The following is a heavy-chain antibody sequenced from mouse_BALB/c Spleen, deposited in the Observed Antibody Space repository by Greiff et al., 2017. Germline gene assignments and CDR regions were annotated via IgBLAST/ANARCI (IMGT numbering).Heavy chain of an antibody. CDR2: INPSNGRT. Sequence: VQLQQPGAELVKPGASVKLSCKASGYTFTSYWMHWVKQRPGQGLEWIGEINPSNGRTNYNEKFKSKATLTVDKSSSTAYMQLSSLTSEDSAVYYCARPYYYGSSYWYFDVWGAGTTVTVSS. D-gene: IGHD1-1*01. V-gene: IGHV1S81*02. CDR1: GYTFTSYW. J-gene: IGHJ1*01. CDR3: ARPYYYGSSYWYFDV.